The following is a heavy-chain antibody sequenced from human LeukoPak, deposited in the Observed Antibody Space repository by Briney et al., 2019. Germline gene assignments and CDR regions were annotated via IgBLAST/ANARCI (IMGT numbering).Heavy chain of an antibody. J-gene: IGHJ3*02. V-gene: IGHV3-20*04. Sequence: TGGSLRPSCAASGFTFDDYGMSWVRQAPGKGLEWVSGINWNGGSTGYADSVKGRFTISRDNAKNSLYLQMNSLRAEDTALYYCARASSLSQRAFDIWGQGTMVTVSS. CDR1: GFTFDDYG. CDR2: INWNGGST. CDR3: ARASSLSQRAFDI.